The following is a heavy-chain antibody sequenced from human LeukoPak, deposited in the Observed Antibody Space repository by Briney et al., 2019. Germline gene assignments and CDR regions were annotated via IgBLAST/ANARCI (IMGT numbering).Heavy chain of an antibody. CDR3: VRKFGY. CDR1: GFSFSTYW. Sequence: GGSLRLSCAASGFSFSTYWMHWVRQAPGKGLVWVARINPDGSTSSYADSVKGRLTISRDNAKNTLYLQMSSLKADDTAVYYCVRKFGYWGQGTLVTVSS. J-gene: IGHJ4*02. CDR2: INPDGSTS. V-gene: IGHV3-74*01.